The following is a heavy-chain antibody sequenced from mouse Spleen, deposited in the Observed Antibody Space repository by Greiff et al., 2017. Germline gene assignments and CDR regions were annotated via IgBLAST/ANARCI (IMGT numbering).Heavy chain of an antibody. CDR1: GYAFSSYW. CDR3: ARAGRLPLDD. CDR2: IDPEDGET. Sequence: VQLKESGAELVKPGASVKISCKASGYAFSSYWMNWVKQRTEQGLEWIGRIDPEDGETKHAPKFQGKATITADTSSNTAYLQLSSLTSEDTAVYYCARAGRLPLDDWGQGTTLTVSS. D-gene: IGHD2-2*01. J-gene: IGHJ2*01. V-gene: IGHV14-2*01.